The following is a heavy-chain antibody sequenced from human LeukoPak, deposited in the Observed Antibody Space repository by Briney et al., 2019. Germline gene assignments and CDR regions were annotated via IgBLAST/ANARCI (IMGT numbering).Heavy chain of an antibody. V-gene: IGHV1-69*13. Sequence: SVKVSCKASGGTFSSYAISWVRQAPGQGLEWMGGIIPIFGTANYAQKFQGRVTITADESTSTAYMELSSLRSEDTAVYYCARGRGGSGYDPSLSYYYGMDVWGKGTTVTVSS. J-gene: IGHJ6*04. D-gene: IGHD5-12*01. CDR1: GGTFSSYA. CDR3: ARGRGGSGYDPSLSYYYGMDV. CDR2: IIPIFGTA.